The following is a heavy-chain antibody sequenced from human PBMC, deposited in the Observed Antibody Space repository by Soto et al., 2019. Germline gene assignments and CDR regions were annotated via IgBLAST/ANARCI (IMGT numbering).Heavy chain of an antibody. CDR2: INPIFGTT. CDR3: ARDVAEDGTFREDVFDI. V-gene: IGHV1-69*12. Sequence: QVQLVQSGAEVKKPGSSVKVSCKASGGTFSNYAFNWVRQAPGQGLEWMGRINPIFGTTNYAQNFQGRVTINADESTITAYMELSSLKYDDTAVYYCARDVAEDGTFREDVFDIWGQGTMVTVSS. J-gene: IGHJ3*02. D-gene: IGHD6-19*01. CDR1: GGTFSNYA.